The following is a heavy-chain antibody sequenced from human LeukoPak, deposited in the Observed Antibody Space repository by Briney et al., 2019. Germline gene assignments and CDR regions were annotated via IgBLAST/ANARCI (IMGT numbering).Heavy chain of an antibody. J-gene: IGHJ5*02. CDR1: GYTFTGYY. CDR3: ARDSQTVVHWFDP. D-gene: IGHD2-15*01. Sequence: ASVKVSCKASGYTFTGYYMHWVRQAPGQGLEWMGWINPNSGGTNYAQKFQGRVTMTRNTSISTAYMELSSLRSDDTAVYYCARDSQTVVHWFDPWGQGTLVTVSS. V-gene: IGHV1-2*02. CDR2: INPNSGGT.